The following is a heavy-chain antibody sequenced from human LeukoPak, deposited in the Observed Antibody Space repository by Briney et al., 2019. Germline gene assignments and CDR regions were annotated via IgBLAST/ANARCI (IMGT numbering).Heavy chain of an antibody. CDR3: ATGPGRVWELGY. CDR2: FDPEDGET. Sequence: ASVKVSCKVSGYTLTELSMHWVRQAPGKGLEWMGGFDPEDGETIYAQKFQGRVTMTEDTSTDTAYMELSSLRSEDTAVYYCATGPGRVWELGYWGQGTLVTVSS. CDR1: GYTLTELS. V-gene: IGHV1-24*01. J-gene: IGHJ4*02. D-gene: IGHD1-26*01.